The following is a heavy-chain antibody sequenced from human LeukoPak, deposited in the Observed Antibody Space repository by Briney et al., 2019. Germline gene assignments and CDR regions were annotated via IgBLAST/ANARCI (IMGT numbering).Heavy chain of an antibody. CDR2: ISGSGGST. J-gene: IGHJ3*02. CDR1: GFTFSSYA. Sequence: GGSLRLSCAASGFTFSSYAMSWVRQAPGKGLEWVSAISGSGGSTYYADSVKGRFTISRDNSKNTLYLQMNSLRAEDTAVYYCAKDYYDSSGYYSLTDAFDIWGQGTMVTVSS. V-gene: IGHV3-23*01. CDR3: AKDYYDSSGYYSLTDAFDI. D-gene: IGHD3-22*01.